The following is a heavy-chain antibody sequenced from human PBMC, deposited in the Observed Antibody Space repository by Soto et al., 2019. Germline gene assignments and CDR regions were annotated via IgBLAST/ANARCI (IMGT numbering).Heavy chain of an antibody. J-gene: IGHJ6*02. D-gene: IGHD3-10*01. Sequence: ASVKVSCKASGGTFSSYAISWVRQAPGQGLEWMGGFDPEDGETIYAQKFQGRVTMTEDTSTDTAYMELSSLRSEDTAVYYCATDGMVRGVITYYYGMDVWGQGTTVTVSS. CDR3: ATDGMVRGVITYYYGMDV. CDR2: FDPEDGET. V-gene: IGHV1-24*01. CDR1: GGTFSSYA.